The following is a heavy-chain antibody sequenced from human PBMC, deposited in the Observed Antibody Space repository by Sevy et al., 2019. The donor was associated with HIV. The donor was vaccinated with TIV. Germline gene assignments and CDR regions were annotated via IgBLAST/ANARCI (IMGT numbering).Heavy chain of an antibody. CDR3: ASLTDTYYYDSSGTGDY. V-gene: IGHV1-69*13. D-gene: IGHD3-22*01. J-gene: IGHJ4*02. CDR2: IIPIFGTA. Sequence: ASVKVSCKASGGTFSSYAISWVRQAPGQGLEWMGGIIPIFGTANYAQKFQGRVTITADESTSTAYMVLSSLRSEDTAVYYCASLTDTYYYDSSGTGDYWGQGTLVTVSS. CDR1: GGTFSSYA.